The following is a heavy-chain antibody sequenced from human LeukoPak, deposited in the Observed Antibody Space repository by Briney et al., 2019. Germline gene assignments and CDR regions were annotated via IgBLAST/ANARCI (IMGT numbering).Heavy chain of an antibody. V-gene: IGHV3-21*01. CDR2: ISSSSSYI. D-gene: IGHD4-17*01. CDR3: ARGVSHYDYGDYKYDY. J-gene: IGHJ4*02. CDR1: GFTFSSYS. Sequence: PGGSLRLSCAASGFTFSSYSMNWVRQAPGKGLEWVSSISSSSSYIYYADSVKGRFTISRDNAKNSLYLQMNSLRAEDTAVYYCARGVSHYDYGDYKYDYWGQGTLVTVSS.